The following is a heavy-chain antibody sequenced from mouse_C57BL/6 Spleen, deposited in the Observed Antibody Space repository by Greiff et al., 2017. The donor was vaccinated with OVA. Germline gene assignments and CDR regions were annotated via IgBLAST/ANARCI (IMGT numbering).Heavy chain of an antibody. V-gene: IGHV5-6*01. CDR1: GFTFSSYG. Sequence: EVQVVESGGDLVKPGGSLKLSCAASGFTFSSYGMSWVRQTPDKRLEWVATISSGGSYTYYPDSVKGRFTISRDNAKNTLYLQMSSLKSEDTAMYDCARVSTVYFDYWGQGTTLTVSS. CDR2: ISSGGSYT. J-gene: IGHJ2*01. CDR3: ARVSTVYFDY. D-gene: IGHD1-1*01.